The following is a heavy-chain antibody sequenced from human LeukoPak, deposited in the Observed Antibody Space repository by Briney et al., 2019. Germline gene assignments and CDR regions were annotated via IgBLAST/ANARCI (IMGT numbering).Heavy chain of an antibody. Sequence: ASVKVSCKVSGYTFTGYYMHWVRQAPGQGLEWMGWINPNSGGTNYAQKFQGRVTMTRDTSISTAYMELSRLRSDDTAVYYCARGKQWLVPFDYWGQGTLVTVSS. D-gene: IGHD6-19*01. J-gene: IGHJ4*02. V-gene: IGHV1-2*02. CDR1: GYTFTGYY. CDR2: INPNSGGT. CDR3: ARGKQWLVPFDY.